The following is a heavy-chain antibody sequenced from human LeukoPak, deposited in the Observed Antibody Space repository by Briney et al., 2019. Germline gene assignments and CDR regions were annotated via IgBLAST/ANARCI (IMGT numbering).Heavy chain of an antibody. Sequence: SQTLSLTCVISGDSVSSNSAAWNRIRQSPSRGLEWLGRTYYRSKWHNDYAVSMKSRITINPDTSKNHFSLQLNSVTPEDTAAYYCVREADYFDYWGQGTLVTVSS. J-gene: IGHJ4*02. V-gene: IGHV6-1*01. CDR3: VREADYFDY. CDR1: GDSVSSNSAA. CDR2: TYYRSKWHN.